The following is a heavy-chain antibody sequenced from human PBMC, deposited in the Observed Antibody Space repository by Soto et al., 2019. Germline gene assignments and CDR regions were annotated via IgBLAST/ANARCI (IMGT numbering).Heavy chain of an antibody. CDR1: GHSISGGYY. CDR2: IHHSGTT. Sequence: SETLSLTYSCYGHSISGGYYWGWVRQPPGKGLEWIGSIHHSGTTYNNPSLKSRVTISVETSKNQFSLKLTSMTAADTAVYYCARDGTYSYSSAFDYWGQGTQVTVSS. J-gene: IGHJ4*02. D-gene: IGHD6-6*01. CDR3: ARDGTYSYSSAFDY. V-gene: IGHV4-38-2*02.